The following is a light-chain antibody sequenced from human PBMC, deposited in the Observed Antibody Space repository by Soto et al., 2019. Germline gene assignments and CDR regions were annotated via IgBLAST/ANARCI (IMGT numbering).Light chain of an antibody. V-gene: IGKV3-15*01. CDR2: GAS. Sequence: EIVLTQSPATLSVSPGERATLSCRASQSVSSSLAWFQQKPGQAPRLLIYGASTRATGIPARFSGSGSGTDFTLTISSLQSEDFAVYYCQQHSDWPPLTFGGGTKVEIK. CDR3: QQHSDWPPLT. J-gene: IGKJ4*01. CDR1: QSVSSS.